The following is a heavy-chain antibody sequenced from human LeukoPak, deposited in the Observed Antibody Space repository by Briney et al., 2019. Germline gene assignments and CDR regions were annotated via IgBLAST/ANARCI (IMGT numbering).Heavy chain of an antibody. CDR1: GFTFSSYA. D-gene: IGHD2-2*01. CDR3: AKGGVVPAAILLWFDL. CDR2: ISGSGGST. Sequence: QPGGSLRLSCAASGFTFSSYAMSWVRQAPGEGLEWVSAISGSGGSTYYADSVKGRFTISRDNSKNTLYLQVNSLRAEDTAVYYCAKGGVVPAAILLWFDLWGQGTLVTVSS. V-gene: IGHV3-23*01. J-gene: IGHJ5*02.